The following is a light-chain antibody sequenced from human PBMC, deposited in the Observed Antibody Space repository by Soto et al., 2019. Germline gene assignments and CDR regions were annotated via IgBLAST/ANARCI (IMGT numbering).Light chain of an antibody. CDR2: DVS. J-gene: IGLJ2*01. V-gene: IGLV2-14*01. CDR3: SSYTSSSTRV. CDR1: SSDVGGYNY. Sequence: QSALTQPASVSGSPGQSITISFTGTSSDVGGYNYVSWYQQHPGKAPKIMIYDVSNRPSGVSNRFSGSKSGNTASLTISGLQAEDEADYYCSSYTSSSTRVFGGGIKLTVL.